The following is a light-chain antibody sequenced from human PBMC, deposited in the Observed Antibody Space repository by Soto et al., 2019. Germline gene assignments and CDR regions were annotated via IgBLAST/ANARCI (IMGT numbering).Light chain of an antibody. J-gene: IGKJ4*01. Sequence: DIQMTQSPSSISASVGDRVTITCRASQPISSWLAWYQQVPGQAPYLLIYPASTLQSGVPSRFSGDGSGTEFTLTISSLQPDDVGIYYCQHYRRHSDLTFGGGTRIEIK. CDR1: QPISSW. V-gene: IGKV1-12*01. CDR2: PAS. CDR3: QHYRRHSDLT.